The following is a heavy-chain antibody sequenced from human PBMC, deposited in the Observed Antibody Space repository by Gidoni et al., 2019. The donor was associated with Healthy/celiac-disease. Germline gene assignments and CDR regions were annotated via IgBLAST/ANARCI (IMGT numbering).Heavy chain of an antibody. V-gene: IGHV4-61*02. Sequence: QVQLQESGPGLVKPSQTLSLTCTVSGGSISSGSYYWSWIRQPAGKGLEWIGRIYTSGSTNCNPSLKSRVTISVDTSKNQFSLKLSSVTAADTAVYYCAREGGSYPYGFDYWGQGTLVTVSS. CDR2: IYTSGST. CDR3: AREGGSYPYGFDY. D-gene: IGHD1-26*01. CDR1: GGSISSGSYY. J-gene: IGHJ4*02.